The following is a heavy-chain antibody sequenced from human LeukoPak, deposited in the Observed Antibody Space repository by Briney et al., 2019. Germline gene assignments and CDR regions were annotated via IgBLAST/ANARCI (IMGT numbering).Heavy chain of an antibody. V-gene: IGHV3-7*01. J-gene: IGHJ4*02. CDR1: GLPLSVFW. CDR2: IKEDGSEK. Sequence: AGCLSLSCVVYGLPLSVFWMSWVSPAPRRGREWVANIKEDGSEKNYGDSVSGRFTISRDNAKNSLYLQMNSLRAEDTAVYYCAQEGNWGQGTLVTVSS. CDR3: AQEGN.